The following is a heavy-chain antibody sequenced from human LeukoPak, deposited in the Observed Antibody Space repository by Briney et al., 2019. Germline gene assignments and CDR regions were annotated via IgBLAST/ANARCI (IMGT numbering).Heavy chain of an antibody. V-gene: IGHV3-30*14. CDR2: ISNDERNK. CDR3: ARPSPPGDGYNPCDY. D-gene: IGHD5-24*01. CDR1: GFIFHNFA. J-gene: IGHJ4*02. Sequence: GSLRLSCVASGFIFHNFAMHWVRQAPGKGLEWVAVISNDERNKYYTDSVKGRFTISRDNSKNTVYLQMNSLRTEDTAVYYCARPSPPGDGYNPCDYWGQGTLVTVSS.